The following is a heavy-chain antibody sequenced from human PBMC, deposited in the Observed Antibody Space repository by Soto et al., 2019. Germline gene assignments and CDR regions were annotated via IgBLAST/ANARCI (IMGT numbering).Heavy chain of an antibody. J-gene: IGHJ6*02. CDR1: GFTFSSYG. V-gene: IGHV3-30*18. Sequence: GGSLRLSCAASGFTFSSYGMHWVRQAPGKGLEWVAVISYDGSNKYYADSVKGRFTISRDNSKNTLYLQMNSLRAEDTAVYYCAKHRKKSTPKFRPADYYYGMDVWGQGTTVTVSS. D-gene: IGHD3-10*01. CDR3: AKHRKKSTPKFRPADYYYGMDV. CDR2: ISYDGSNK.